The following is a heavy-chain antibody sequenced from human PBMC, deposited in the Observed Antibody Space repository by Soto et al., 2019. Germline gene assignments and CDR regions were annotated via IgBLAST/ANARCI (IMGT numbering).Heavy chain of an antibody. J-gene: IGHJ4*01. V-gene: IGHV4-28*01. Sequence: QVQLQESGPGLVKPSDTLSLTCAVSGYSISSSNWWGWIRQPPGKGLEWIGYIYYSWTTYYNPSLKSRVTMAVDTSKNQFSLKLTSVTAVDTAVYYCARREIQGPIDYWGHGTLVTVSS. CDR1: GYSISSSNW. CDR2: IYYSWTT. D-gene: IGHD1-26*01. CDR3: ARREIQGPIDY.